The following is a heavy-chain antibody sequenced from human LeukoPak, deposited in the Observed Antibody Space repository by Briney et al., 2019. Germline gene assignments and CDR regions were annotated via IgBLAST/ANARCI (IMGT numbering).Heavy chain of an antibody. V-gene: IGHV3-30-3*01. Sequence: GGSLRLSCAASGFTFSSYAMHWVRQAPGKGLEWVAVISYDGSNKYYADSVKGRFTISRDNSKNTLYLQMNSLRAEDTAVYYCARGQPEVLGMLYYFDYWGQGTLVTVSS. CDR3: ARGQPEVLGMLYYFDY. D-gene: IGHD7-27*01. CDR2: ISYDGSNK. J-gene: IGHJ4*02. CDR1: GFTFSSYA.